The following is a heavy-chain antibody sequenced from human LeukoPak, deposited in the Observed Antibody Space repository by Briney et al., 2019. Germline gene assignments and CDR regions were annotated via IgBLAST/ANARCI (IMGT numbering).Heavy chain of an antibody. CDR1: GGTFSSYA. Sequence: ASVKVSCKASGGTFSSYAISWVRQAPGQGLEWMGGIIPIFGTANYAQKFQGRVTITTDESTSTAYMELSSLRSEDTAVYYCARDIVVVPAAIHWLDPWGQGTLVTVSS. J-gene: IGHJ5*02. D-gene: IGHD2-2*01. CDR2: IIPIFGTA. CDR3: ARDIVVVPAAIHWLDP. V-gene: IGHV1-69*05.